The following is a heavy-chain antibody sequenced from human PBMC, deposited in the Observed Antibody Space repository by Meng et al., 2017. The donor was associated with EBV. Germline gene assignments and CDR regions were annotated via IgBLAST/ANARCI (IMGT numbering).Heavy chain of an antibody. J-gene: IGHJ4*02. D-gene: IGHD3-10*01. CDR2: FLPRLGAP. Sequence: QVQLVKSGAEVKKPGWSGKVSCKTSGGPFRYYAISWVRQAPGQGLEWLGGFLPRLGAPNYAQKFHGRVKITADESTSTHYMDLSSLRSEDTAIYYCASESGRGYTPDYWGQGTLVTVSS. V-gene: IGHV1-69*01. CDR1: GGPFRYYA. CDR3: ASESGRGYTPDY.